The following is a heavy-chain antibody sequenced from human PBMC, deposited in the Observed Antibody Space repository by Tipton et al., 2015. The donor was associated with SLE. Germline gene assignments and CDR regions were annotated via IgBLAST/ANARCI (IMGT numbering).Heavy chain of an antibody. J-gene: IGHJ4*02. V-gene: IGHV3-11*04. CDR3: TRDPRHADY. CDR2: ISQTGTVT. D-gene: IGHD2-2*01. CDR1: GFTFSDYY. Sequence: SLRLSCAASGFTFSDYYMTWIRQAPGKGLECVSYISQTGTVTNYGDPVKGRFTISRDNVRSSLYLQMDSLRIDDTAIYYCTRDPRHADYWGQGTLVTVSS.